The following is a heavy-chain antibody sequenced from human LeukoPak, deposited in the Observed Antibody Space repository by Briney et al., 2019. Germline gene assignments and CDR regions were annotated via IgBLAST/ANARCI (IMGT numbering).Heavy chain of an antibody. CDR3: AKGSGIAAAGALTSH. CDR2: ISYDGNYK. Sequence: GGSLRLSCAASGFTFSNHGMHWVRQAPGKGLEWVAVISYDGNYKYYADSVRGRFTISRDNSKNTPYLQMNTLRADDTAVYYCAKGSGIAAAGALTSHWGQGTLVTVSS. D-gene: IGHD6-13*01. V-gene: IGHV3-30*18. J-gene: IGHJ4*02. CDR1: GFTFSNHG.